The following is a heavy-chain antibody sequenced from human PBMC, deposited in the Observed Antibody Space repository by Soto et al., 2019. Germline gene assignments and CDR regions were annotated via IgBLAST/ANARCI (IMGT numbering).Heavy chain of an antibody. J-gene: IGHJ5*02. CDR1: GGSISSYY. Sequence: SETLSLTCTVSGGSISSYYWSWIRQPPGKGLEWIGYIYYGGRTNYNPSLKSRVTISVDTSKNQFSLKLSSVTAADTAVYYCARGYCSSTSCYIWDNWFDPWGQGTLVTAPQ. CDR2: IYYGGRT. V-gene: IGHV4-59*01. CDR3: ARGYCSSTSCYIWDNWFDP. D-gene: IGHD2-2*02.